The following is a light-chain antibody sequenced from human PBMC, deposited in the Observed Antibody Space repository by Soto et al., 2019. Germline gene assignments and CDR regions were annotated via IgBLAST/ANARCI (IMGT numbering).Light chain of an antibody. J-gene: IGKJ4*01. CDR3: QQYIRWPLT. CDR1: QSVSSN. Sequence: EIVMTQSPATLSVSPGESATLSCRASQSVSSNLAWYQQKPGQAPSLLIYGASTRATGTPARFSGSGSGTEFTLTISSLQSEDFAVYYCQQYIRWPLTFGGGTKVDMK. CDR2: GAS. V-gene: IGKV3-15*01.